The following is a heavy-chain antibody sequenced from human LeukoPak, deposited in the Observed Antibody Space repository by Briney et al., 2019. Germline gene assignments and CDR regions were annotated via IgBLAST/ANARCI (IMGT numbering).Heavy chain of an antibody. CDR1: GGTFSSYA. Sequence: ASVKVSCKASGGTFSSYAVSWVRQAPGQGLEWMGGIIPIFGTANYAQKFQGRVTITADESTSTAYMELSSLRSEDTAVYYCARSDRSGFYYYMDVWGKGTTVTVSS. CDR2: IIPIFGTA. J-gene: IGHJ6*03. V-gene: IGHV1-69*13. CDR3: ARSDRSGFYYYMDV. D-gene: IGHD3-22*01.